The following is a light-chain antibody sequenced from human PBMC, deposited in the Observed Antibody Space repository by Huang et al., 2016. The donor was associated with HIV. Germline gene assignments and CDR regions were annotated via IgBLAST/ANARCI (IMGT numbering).Light chain of an antibody. V-gene: IGKV3-11*01. CDR3: QQRSNWLT. J-gene: IGKJ4*01. CDR1: QSVSTY. Sequence: EVVLTQSPATLSLSPGEGATLSCRASQSVSTYLAWYQQKPGQAPRLLIVDASPRATGVPARFRGSGSGTDFTLTISSLEPEDFAVYYCQQRSNWLTFGGGTKVEI. CDR2: DAS.